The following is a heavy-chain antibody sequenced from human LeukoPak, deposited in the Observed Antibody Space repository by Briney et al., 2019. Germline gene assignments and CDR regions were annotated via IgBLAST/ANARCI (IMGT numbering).Heavy chain of an antibody. V-gene: IGHV1-8*01. Sequence: ASVKVSCTASGYTFTSYDINWVRQATGQGLEWMGWMNPNSGNTGYAQKFQGRVTMTRNTSISTAYMELSSLRSEDTAVYYCARGPYYYYYYGMDVWGQGTTVTVSS. CDR2: MNPNSGNT. CDR3: ARGPYYYYYYGMDV. J-gene: IGHJ6*02. CDR1: GYTFTSYD.